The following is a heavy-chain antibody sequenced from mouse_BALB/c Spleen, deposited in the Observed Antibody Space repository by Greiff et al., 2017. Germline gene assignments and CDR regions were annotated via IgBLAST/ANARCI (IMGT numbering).Heavy chain of an antibody. CDR2: ISSGGSYT. CDR3: TREDGYYEGAYAMDY. Sequence: EVQRVESGGGLVKPGGSLKLSCAASGFTFSSYTMSWVRQTPEKRLEWVATISSGGSYTYYPDGVKGRFTISRDNAKNTLYLQMSSLKSEDTAMYYCTREDGYYEGAYAMDYWGQGTSVTVSS. D-gene: IGHD2-3*01. J-gene: IGHJ4*01. CDR1: GFTFSSYT. V-gene: IGHV5-6-4*01.